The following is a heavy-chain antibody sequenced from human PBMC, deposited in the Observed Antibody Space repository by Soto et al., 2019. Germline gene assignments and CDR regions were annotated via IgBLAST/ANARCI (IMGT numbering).Heavy chain of an antibody. D-gene: IGHD3-3*01. CDR1: GFAVSNYF. J-gene: IGHJ4*01. Sequence: EVQLVESGGGLVQPGGSLRLSCAASGFAVSNYFMTWVRQAPGKGLEWVSVISSNGGTFYTDSVKGRCTISRDSSKNTLNLQMDRLRVEDTAVSHCARDVLGGVYDLRHGGHVAVGTVGS. CDR2: ISSNGGT. CDR3: ARDVLGGVYDLRH. V-gene: IGHV3-66*01.